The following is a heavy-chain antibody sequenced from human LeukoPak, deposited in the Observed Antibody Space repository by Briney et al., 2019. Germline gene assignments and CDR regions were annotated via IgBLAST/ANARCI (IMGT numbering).Heavy chain of an antibody. V-gene: IGHV3-9*01. Sequence: SGGSLRLSCAASGSTFRSHTMHWVRQAPGKGLEWVSGISWNSGSIGYADSVKGRFTISRDNAKNSLYLQMNSLRAEDTALYYCAKDIFTMVRGVVDYWGQGTLVTVSS. CDR2: ISWNSGSI. CDR3: AKDIFTMVRGVVDY. CDR1: GSTFRSHT. J-gene: IGHJ4*02. D-gene: IGHD3-10*01.